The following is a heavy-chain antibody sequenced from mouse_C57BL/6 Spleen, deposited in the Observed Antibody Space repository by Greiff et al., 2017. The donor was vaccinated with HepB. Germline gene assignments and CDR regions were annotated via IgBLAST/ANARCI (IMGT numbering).Heavy chain of an antibody. V-gene: IGHV5-17*01. CDR1: GFTFSDYG. D-gene: IGHD1-1*01. CDR2: ISSGSSTI. Sequence: EVQRVESGGGLVKPGGSLKLSCAASGFTFSDYGMHWVRQAPEKGLEWVAYISSGSSTIYYADTVKGRFTISRDNAKNTLFLHMTSLRSEDTAMYYCARPSTTVVDYYAMDYWGQGTSVTVSS. CDR3: ARPSTTVVDYYAMDY. J-gene: IGHJ4*01.